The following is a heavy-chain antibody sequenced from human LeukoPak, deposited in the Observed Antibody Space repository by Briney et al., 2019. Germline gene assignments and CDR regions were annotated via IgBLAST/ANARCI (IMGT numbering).Heavy chain of an antibody. CDR1: GDSLSSGGYY. CDR2: IYYSGST. CDR3: ARDKDNIYFDY. D-gene: IGHD1-1*01. J-gene: IGHJ4*02. V-gene: IGHV4-31*03. Sequence: SQTLSLTCTVSGDSLSSGGYYWSWIRQHPGKGLEWIGYIYYSGSTYYNPSLKSRVTISVDTSKNQSSLKLSSVTAADTAVYYCARDKDNIYFDYWGQGTLVTVSS.